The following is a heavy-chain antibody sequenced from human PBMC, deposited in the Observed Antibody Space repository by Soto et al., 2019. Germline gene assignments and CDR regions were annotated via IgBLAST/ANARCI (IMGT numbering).Heavy chain of an antibody. CDR1: GFTFSSYA. Sequence: HPGGSLRLSCAASGFTFSSYAMHWVRQAPGKGLEWVAVISYDGSNKYYADSVKGRFTISRDNSKDTLYLQMNSLRAEDTAVYYCAREGSPLTIFGVVIIGGMDVWGQGTTVTVSS. D-gene: IGHD3-3*01. V-gene: IGHV3-30-3*01. CDR3: AREGSPLTIFGVVIIGGMDV. J-gene: IGHJ6*02. CDR2: ISYDGSNK.